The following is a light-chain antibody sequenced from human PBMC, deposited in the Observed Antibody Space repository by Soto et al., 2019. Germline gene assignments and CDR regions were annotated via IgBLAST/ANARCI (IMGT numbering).Light chain of an antibody. Sequence: EIVLTQSPGTLSLSPGERATLSCRASQSVSSSYLAWYQQKPGQAPRLLIYGASSRATGIPDRFSGSGSGTYFTLTISRLEPEDFALYYCQQYGSSSSWTFGQGTKVEIK. V-gene: IGKV3-20*01. CDR1: QSVSSSY. CDR3: QQYGSSSSWT. J-gene: IGKJ1*01. CDR2: GAS.